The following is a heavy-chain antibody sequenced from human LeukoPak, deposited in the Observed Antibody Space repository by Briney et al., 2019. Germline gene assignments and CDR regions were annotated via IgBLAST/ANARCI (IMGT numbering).Heavy chain of an antibody. J-gene: IGHJ6*03. CDR3: AKEGYYDSSGYSFEGYYMDV. D-gene: IGHD3-22*01. CDR2: ISSSGSTI. V-gene: IGHV3-48*01. Sequence: PGGSLRLSCAASGFTFSSYIMNWVRQAAGKGLEWVSYISSSGSTIYYADSVKGRFTISRDNAKNSLYLQMNSLRAEDTAVYYCAKEGYYDSSGYSFEGYYMDVWGKGTKVTVSS. CDR1: GFTFSSYI.